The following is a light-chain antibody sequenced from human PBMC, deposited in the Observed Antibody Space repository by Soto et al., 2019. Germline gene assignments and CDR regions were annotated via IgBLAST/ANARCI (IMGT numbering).Light chain of an antibody. CDR2: DAS. V-gene: IGKV1-5*01. J-gene: IGKJ2*01. CDR3: QQYVSSSPT. Sequence: DIQMTQSPSTLSASVGDGVTITCRASQNISVWLAWYQQRPGKAPKFLIYDASNLETGVSSRFSGSGSETEFTLTIRSLQPDDFATYYCQQYVSSSPTFGQGTKLEIK. CDR1: QNISVW.